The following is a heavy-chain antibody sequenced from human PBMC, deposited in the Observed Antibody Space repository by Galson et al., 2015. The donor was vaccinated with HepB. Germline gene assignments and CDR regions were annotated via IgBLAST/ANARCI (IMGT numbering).Heavy chain of an antibody. Sequence: CAISGDSVSNNNAAWYWIRQSPSRGLEWLGRTYYRARWYSDYALFVKSRISINADVSKNQISLQLNSMTPEDTAIYYCAYGVDVWGQGTTVTVS. CDR2: TYYRARWYS. J-gene: IGHJ6*02. CDR1: GDSVSNNNAA. CDR3: AYGVDV. V-gene: IGHV6-1*01.